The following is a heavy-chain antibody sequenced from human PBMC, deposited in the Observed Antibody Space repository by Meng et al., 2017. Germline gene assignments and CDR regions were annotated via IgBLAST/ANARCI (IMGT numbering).Heavy chain of an antibody. J-gene: IGHJ5*02. Sequence: PQLWAPGLLSRRDAPPLTFAGNGRSFTGYYWSWIRQPPGKGLEWIGEINNSGSTHYNPSLKSRVTISVDTSKNPFSPKLSSVTAADTAVYYCARKFTMVRGIYNWFDPWGQGTLVTVSS. V-gene: IGHV4-34*01. CDR1: GRSFTGYY. CDR3: ARKFTMVRGIYNWFDP. CDR2: INNSGST. D-gene: IGHD3-10*01.